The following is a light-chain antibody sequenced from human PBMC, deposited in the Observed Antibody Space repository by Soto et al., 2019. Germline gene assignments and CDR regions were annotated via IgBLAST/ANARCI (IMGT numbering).Light chain of an antibody. CDR2: WAS. Sequence: DIVMTQSPDSLAVSLGERATINCKSSQSVLYSSNNKNYLAWYQQRPGQPPKLLLYWASTRESVVPDRSSGSGSGTDFILTISSLQPADVAVYFFLPYYKSPLTFGGGTNVEIQ. CDR3: LPYYKSPLT. V-gene: IGKV4-1*01. J-gene: IGKJ4*01. CDR1: QSVLYSSNNKNY.